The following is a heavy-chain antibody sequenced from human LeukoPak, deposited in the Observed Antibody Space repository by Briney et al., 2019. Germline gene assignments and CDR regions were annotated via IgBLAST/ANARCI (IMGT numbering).Heavy chain of an antibody. Sequence: PRGSLRLSCAASGFTVTSYAMTWVRQVPGKGREWGLGISKSGSSTYYAASVKGRFTNSRDNSKNTLYLQLSSLRAEDTAVYYCANTMVRGSYNMDVWGQGTTVTVSS. J-gene: IGHJ6*02. CDR3: ANTMVRGSYNMDV. CDR2: ISKSGSST. CDR1: GFTVTSYA. V-gene: IGHV3-23*05. D-gene: IGHD3-10*01.